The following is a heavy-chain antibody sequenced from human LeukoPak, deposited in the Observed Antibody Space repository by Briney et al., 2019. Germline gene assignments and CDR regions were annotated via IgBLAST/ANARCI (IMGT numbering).Heavy chain of an antibody. V-gene: IGHV3-74*01. D-gene: IGHD2-21*01. CDR2: IDTDGSGT. CDR3: ARDAQYCGGDCYLFDY. J-gene: IGHJ4*02. CDR1: EFTFSNYW. Sequence: GGSLRLSCAASEFTFSNYWMHWVRQSPGKGLVWVSRIDTDGSGTRYADSVKGRFTISRDNAKNTLYLQMNSLRAEDTAVYYCARDAQYCGGDCYLFDYWSQGTLVTVSS.